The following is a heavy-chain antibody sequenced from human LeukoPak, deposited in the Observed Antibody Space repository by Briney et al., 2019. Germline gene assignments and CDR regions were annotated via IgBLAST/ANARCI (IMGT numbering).Heavy chain of an antibody. CDR3: ATAHLSGSYYYDY. V-gene: IGHV1-69*05. D-gene: IGHD1-26*01. CDR1: GGTFSSHA. CDR2: IIPIFGTP. J-gene: IGHJ4*02. Sequence: ASVKVSCKTSGGTFSSHALSWVRQAPGQGLEWMGGIIPIFGTPQYAQKFQGRVTITTDESTSTTYMELSSLRSEDTAVYYCATAHLSGSYYYDYWGQGTLVTVSS.